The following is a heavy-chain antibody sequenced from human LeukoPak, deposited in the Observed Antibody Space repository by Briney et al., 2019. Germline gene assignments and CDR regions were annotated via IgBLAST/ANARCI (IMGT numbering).Heavy chain of an antibody. D-gene: IGHD6-13*01. J-gene: IGHJ3*01. CDR3: ATYLSIGSSSSWYDDAFDV. CDR1: GFIFSSYA. V-gene: IGHV3-23*01. Sequence: GRSLRPSCAASGFIFSSYAMTWVRQAPGKGLEWVSVIGGSGVSTYYADSVKGRFTISRDNSKNTLFLQMNSLRAEDTALYYCATYLSIGSSSSWYDDAFDVWGQGTMVSVSS. CDR2: IGGSGVST.